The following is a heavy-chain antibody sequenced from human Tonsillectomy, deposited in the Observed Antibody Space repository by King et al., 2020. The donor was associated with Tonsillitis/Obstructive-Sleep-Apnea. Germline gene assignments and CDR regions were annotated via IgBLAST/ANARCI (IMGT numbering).Heavy chain of an antibody. CDR3: ARPDMSLPRTGNYYYYYMDV. Sequence: VQLVESGAEVKKPGSSVKVSCKASGGTFSSYAISWVRQAPGQGLEWMGGIIPIFGTANYAQKFQGRVTITADESTSTAYMELSSLRSEDTAVYYCARPDMSLPRTGNYYYYYMDVWGKGTTVTVSS. J-gene: IGHJ6*03. V-gene: IGHV1-69*01. CDR2: IIPIFGTA. CDR1: GGTFSSYA. D-gene: IGHD2-15*01.